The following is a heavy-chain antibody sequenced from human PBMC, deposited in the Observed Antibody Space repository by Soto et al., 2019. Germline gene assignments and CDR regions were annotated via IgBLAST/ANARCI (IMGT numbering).Heavy chain of an antibody. CDR1: GFDFTNDG. V-gene: IGHV3-30*18. CDR2: ISFDGTTI. J-gene: IGHJ6*02. D-gene: IGHD3-10*01. CDR3: AKGQGGSPPGGMDV. Sequence: QVVLVESGGGLVQPGRALRLSCAASGFDFTNDGMLWVRQAPGKGLEWVALISFDGTTIHYGDSVKGRFTISRDNSKNTLFLQMNSLRPEDTGVYYCAKGQGGSPPGGMDVWGQGTTVTVSS.